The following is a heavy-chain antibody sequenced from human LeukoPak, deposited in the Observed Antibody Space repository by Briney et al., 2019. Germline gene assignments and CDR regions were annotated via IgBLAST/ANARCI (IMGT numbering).Heavy chain of an antibody. CDR1: GFTFTSYD. Sequence: GGSLRLSCAASGFTFTSYDMHWVRQAPGKGLEWVALIWYDGSNTYYTDSVKGRFTISRDNSKNTLYLQMNSLRAEDTAVYYCARDLYHWGQGTLVTVSS. V-gene: IGHV3-33*01. J-gene: IGHJ5*02. CDR3: ARDLYH. CDR2: IWYDGSNT.